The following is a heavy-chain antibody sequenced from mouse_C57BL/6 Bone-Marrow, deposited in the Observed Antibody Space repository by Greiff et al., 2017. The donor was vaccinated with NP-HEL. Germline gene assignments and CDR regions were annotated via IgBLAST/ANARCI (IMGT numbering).Heavy chain of an antibody. D-gene: IGHD1-1*01. CDR1: GFNIKDDY. CDR3: TTNYGNWYFDV. V-gene: IGHV14-4*01. Sequence: VQLKESGAELVRPGASVKLSCTASGFNIKDDYMHWVKQRPEQGLEWIGWIDPENGDTEYASKFQGKATITADTSSNTAYLQLSSLTSEDTAVYYCTTNYGNWYFDVWGTGTTVTVSS. J-gene: IGHJ1*03. CDR2: IDPENGDT.